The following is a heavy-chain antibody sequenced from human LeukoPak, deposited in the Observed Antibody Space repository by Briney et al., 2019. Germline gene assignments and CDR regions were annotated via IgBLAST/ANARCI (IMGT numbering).Heavy chain of an antibody. CDR1: GYTFTGYY. Sequence: ASVKVSCKASGYTFTGYYMHWVRQAPGQGLEWMGRINPNSGGTNYAQKFQGRVTMTRDTSISTAYMELSRLRSDDTAVYYCARDRSYYYGSGSSLYYFDYWGQGTLVTVSS. CDR3: ARDRSYYYGSGSSLYYFDY. V-gene: IGHV1-2*06. D-gene: IGHD3-10*01. J-gene: IGHJ4*02. CDR2: INPNSGGT.